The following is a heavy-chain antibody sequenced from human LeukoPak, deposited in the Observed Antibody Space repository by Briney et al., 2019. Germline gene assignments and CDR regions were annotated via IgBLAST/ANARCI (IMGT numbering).Heavy chain of an antibody. CDR3: ARGQNYYDSSGYYFGKFDY. Sequence: SVKVSCKASGGTFSSYAISWVRQAPGQGLEWMGGIIPIFGTANYAQKFQGRVTITADESRSTAYMELSSLRSEDTAVYYCARGQNYYDSSGYYFGKFDYWGQGTLVTVSS. D-gene: IGHD3-22*01. J-gene: IGHJ4*02. V-gene: IGHV1-69*01. CDR2: IIPIFGTA. CDR1: GGTFSSYA.